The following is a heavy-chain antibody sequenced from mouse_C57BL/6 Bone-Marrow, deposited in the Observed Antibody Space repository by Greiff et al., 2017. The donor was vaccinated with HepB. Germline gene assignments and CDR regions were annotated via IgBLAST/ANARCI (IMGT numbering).Heavy chain of an antibody. CDR1: GYTFTSYG. J-gene: IGHJ1*03. D-gene: IGHD1-1*01. CDR3: ARRYYGSSPYWYFDV. Sequence: VQLQQSGAELARPGASVKLSCKASGYTFTSYGISWVKQRTGQGLEWIGEIYPRSGNTYYNEKFKGKATLNADKSSSTAYMELRSLTSEDSAVYFCARRYYGSSPYWYFDVWGTGTTVTVSS. CDR2: IYPRSGNT. V-gene: IGHV1-81*01.